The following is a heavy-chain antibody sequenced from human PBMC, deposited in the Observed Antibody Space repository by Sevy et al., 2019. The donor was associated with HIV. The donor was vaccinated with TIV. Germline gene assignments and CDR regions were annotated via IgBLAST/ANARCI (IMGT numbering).Heavy chain of an antibody. J-gene: IGHJ5*02. Sequence: ASVKVSCKASGYTFTSYYMHWVRQAPGQGLEWMGIINPSGGSRSYAQMFQGRVTMTRDTSTSTVYMELSSLRSEDTAVYYCARDRRGYSSSWYWFDPWGQGTLVTVSS. V-gene: IGHV1-46*01. CDR1: GYTFTSYY. CDR2: INPSGGSR. CDR3: ARDRRGYSSSWYWFDP. D-gene: IGHD6-13*01.